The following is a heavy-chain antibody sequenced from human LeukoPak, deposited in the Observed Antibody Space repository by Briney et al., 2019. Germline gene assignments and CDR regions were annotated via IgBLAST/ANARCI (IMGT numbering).Heavy chain of an antibody. D-gene: IGHD2-2*03. Sequence: GGSLRVSCAASGFTFSSYGMHWVRQAPGKGLEWVAVIWYDGSNKYYADSVKGRFTISRDNSKNTLYLQMNSLRAEDTAVYYCARDGDCSSTSCYWDYWGQGTLVTVSS. CDR1: GFTFSSYG. CDR3: ARDGDCSSTSCYWDY. J-gene: IGHJ4*02. CDR2: IWYDGSNK. V-gene: IGHV3-33*01.